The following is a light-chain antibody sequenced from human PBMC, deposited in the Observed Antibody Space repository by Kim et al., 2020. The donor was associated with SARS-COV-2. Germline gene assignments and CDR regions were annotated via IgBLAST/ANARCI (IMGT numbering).Light chain of an antibody. CDR1: QSISSY. CDR2: AAS. CDR3: PQGYSIPYT. Sequence: DIQMTQSPSSLSASVGDRVAITCRASQSISSYLNWYQQKPGKAPELLIYAASSLQSGVPSTFSGSGSGTDFTLTITSLQPEDFATYYCPQGYSIPYTFGQGTKVDI. J-gene: IGKJ2*01. V-gene: IGKV1-39*01.